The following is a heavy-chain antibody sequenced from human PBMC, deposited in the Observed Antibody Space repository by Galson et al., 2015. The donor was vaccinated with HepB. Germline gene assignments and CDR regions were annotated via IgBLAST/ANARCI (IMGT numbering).Heavy chain of an antibody. CDR3: AKGLAGAGDY. CDR1: GFTFSSYG. CDR2: ISSGGRT. D-gene: IGHD2-15*01. Sequence: SLRLSCAASGFTFSSYGMHWVRQAPGKGLEWVSVISSGGRTYYADSVKGRFTISRDTSKNMVYLQMNSLRAEDTGVYYCAKGLAGAGDYWGQGTLVAVSS. J-gene: IGHJ4*02. V-gene: IGHV3-NL1*01.